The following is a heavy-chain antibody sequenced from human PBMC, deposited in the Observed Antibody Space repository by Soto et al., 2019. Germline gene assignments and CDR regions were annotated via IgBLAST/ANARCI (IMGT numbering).Heavy chain of an antibody. V-gene: IGHV4-59*01. D-gene: IGHD6-13*01. CDR1: GGSTSGYY. J-gene: IGHJ5*02. CDR3: ARGLRRQQGGEWFDP. CDR2: IHYSWSA. Sequence: SETLSLTCTVSGGSTSGYYWTWIRQSPGKGLEWIGYIHYSWSANYNPSLNSRVTMSVDRSKNQVSLTLRSVTAADTAVYYCARGLRRQQGGEWFDPWGQGRLVTVSS.